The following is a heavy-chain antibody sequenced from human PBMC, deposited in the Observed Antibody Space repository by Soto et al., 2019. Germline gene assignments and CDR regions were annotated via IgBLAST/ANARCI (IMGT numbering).Heavy chain of an antibody. CDR3: ARDHPSNPSPWGMDV. V-gene: IGHV1-69*01. D-gene: IGHD7-27*01. Sequence: QVQLVQSGAEVKKPGSSVKVSCKASGGTFSSYAISWVRQAPGQGVEWMGVIIPIFGTANYAQKLQGRVTITADESTSTAYMQLSSLRSEDTAVYYCARDHPSNPSPWGMDVWGQGTKFTVSS. J-gene: IGHJ6*02. CDR1: GGTFSSYA. CDR2: IIPIFGTA.